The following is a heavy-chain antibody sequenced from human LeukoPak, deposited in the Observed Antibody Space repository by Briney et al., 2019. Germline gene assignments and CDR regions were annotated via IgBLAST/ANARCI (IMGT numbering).Heavy chain of an antibody. Sequence: GASVKVSCKASGYTFTGYYMHWARQAPGQGLEWMGRINPNSGGTNYAQKFQGRVTMARDTSISTAYMELTSLRSDDTAVYYCARGVVPSANSPAEADYWGQGTLVTVSS. CDR1: GYTFTGYY. V-gene: IGHV1-2*06. D-gene: IGHD2-2*01. J-gene: IGHJ4*02. CDR2: INPNSGGT. CDR3: ARGVVPSANSPAEADY.